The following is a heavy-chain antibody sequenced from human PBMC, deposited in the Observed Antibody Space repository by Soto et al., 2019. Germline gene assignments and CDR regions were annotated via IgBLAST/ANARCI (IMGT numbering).Heavy chain of an antibody. D-gene: IGHD3-22*01. CDR1: GGSISSSNW. V-gene: IGHV4-4*02. Sequence: SETLSLTCAVSGGSISSSNWWSWVRQPPGKGLEWIGEIYHSGSTNYNPSLKSRVTISVDKSKNQFSLKLSSVTAADTAVYYCARELRYYDSSGYWFDPWGQGTLVTVS. CDR3: ARELRYYDSSGYWFDP. J-gene: IGHJ5*02. CDR2: IYHSGST.